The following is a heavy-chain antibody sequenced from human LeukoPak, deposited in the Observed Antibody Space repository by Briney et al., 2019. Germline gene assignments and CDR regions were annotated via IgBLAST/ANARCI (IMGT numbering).Heavy chain of an antibody. J-gene: IGHJ4*02. CDR2: ISSNGGST. CDR1: GFTFSSYA. V-gene: IGHV3-64D*06. D-gene: IGHD4-17*01. CDR3: VKSFLAPRPFALTVTQLYFDY. Sequence: PGGSLRLSCSASGFTFSSYAMHWVRQAPGKGLEYVSAISSNGGSTYYADSVKGRFTISRVNSKNTLYLQMSSLRAEDTAVYYCVKSFLAPRPFALTVTQLYFDYWGQGTLVTVSS.